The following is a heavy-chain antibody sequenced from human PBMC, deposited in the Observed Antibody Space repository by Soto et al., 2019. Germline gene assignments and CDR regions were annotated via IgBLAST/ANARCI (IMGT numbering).Heavy chain of an antibody. D-gene: IGHD1-26*01. CDR3: ARRVFECELLWTYAFDI. CDR2: INPNSGGT. V-gene: IGHV1-2*02. J-gene: IGHJ3*02. Sequence: QVQLVQSGAEVKKPGASVKVSCKASGYTFTGYYMHWVRQAPGQGLEWMGWINPNSGGTNYAQKFQGRDTMTRDTSISTAYMELRRLRSDDTAVYYCARRVFECELLWTYAFDIWGQGTMVTVSS. CDR1: GYTFTGYY.